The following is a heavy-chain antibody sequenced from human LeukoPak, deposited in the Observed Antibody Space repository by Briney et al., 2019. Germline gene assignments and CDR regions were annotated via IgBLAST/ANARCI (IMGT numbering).Heavy chain of an antibody. D-gene: IGHD2-15*01. Sequence: SETLSLTCTVSGGSISSYYWSWIRQPAGKGLEWIGRIYTSGSTNYNPSLKSRVTMSVDTSKNQFSLKLSSVTAADTAVYYCAREDLEGVVAAIHYWGQGTLVTVSS. J-gene: IGHJ4*02. CDR1: GGSISSYY. CDR2: IYTSGST. CDR3: AREDLEGVVAAIHY. V-gene: IGHV4-4*07.